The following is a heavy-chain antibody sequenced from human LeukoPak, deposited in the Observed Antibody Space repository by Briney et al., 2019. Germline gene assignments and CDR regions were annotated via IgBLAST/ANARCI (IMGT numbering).Heavy chain of an antibody. CDR3: AKGGSGSYLDVFDI. CDR1: GFTFSSYG. V-gene: IGHV3-30*02. D-gene: IGHD1-26*01. Sequence: PGGSLRLSCAASGFTFSSYGMHWVRQAPGKGPEWVTFIRYDGSDKYYADSVEGRFTISRDNSKNTLYLQMNSLRAEDTAVYYCAKGGSGSYLDVFDIWGQGTMVTVSS. J-gene: IGHJ3*02. CDR2: IRYDGSDK.